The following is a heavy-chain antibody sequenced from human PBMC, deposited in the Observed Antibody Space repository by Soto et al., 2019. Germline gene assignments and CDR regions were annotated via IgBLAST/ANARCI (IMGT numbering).Heavy chain of an antibody. CDR3: ARVLCSIITCYFPGCFDP. D-gene: IGHD2-2*01. Sequence: PSETLSLTCTVSGGSISSGANYWSWVRQGPGKGLEWIGNIYYSGSAYYNPSLKSRLTMSVDTSKNSFSLKLTSVTAADTAVYYCARVLCSIITCYFPGCFDPCCQGPLVTVS. CDR2: IYYSGSA. V-gene: IGHV4-31*03. CDR1: GGSISSGANY. J-gene: IGHJ5*02.